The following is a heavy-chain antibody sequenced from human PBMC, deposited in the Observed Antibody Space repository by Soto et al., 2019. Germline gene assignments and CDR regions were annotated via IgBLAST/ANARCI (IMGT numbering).Heavy chain of an antibody. J-gene: IGHJ6*02. Sequence: GGSLRLSCAASGFTVSSNYMSWVRQAPGKGLEWVSVIYSGGSTYYADSVKGRFTISRDNSKNTLYLQMNSLRAEDTAVYYCARDQYSGYDFYYYYGMDVWGQGTTVTVSS. V-gene: IGHV3-66*01. CDR1: GFTVSSNY. D-gene: IGHD5-12*01. CDR2: IYSGGST. CDR3: ARDQYSGYDFYYYYGMDV.